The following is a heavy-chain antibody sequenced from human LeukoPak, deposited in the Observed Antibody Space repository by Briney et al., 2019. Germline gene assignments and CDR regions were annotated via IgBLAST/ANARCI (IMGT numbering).Heavy chain of an antibody. V-gene: IGHV3-23*01. CDR1: GFTFSSYA. D-gene: IGHD7-27*01. Sequence: GGSLRLSCAASGFTFSSYAMHWVRQAPGKGLKWVSTITTGDGNTYYADSVKGRFTVSRDDSKNTLYLQMNSLRAEDTAVYYCAKDGGLWVSAHWGDSWGRGTLVTVSS. CDR2: ITTGDGNT. CDR3: AKDGGLWVSAHWGDS. J-gene: IGHJ4*02.